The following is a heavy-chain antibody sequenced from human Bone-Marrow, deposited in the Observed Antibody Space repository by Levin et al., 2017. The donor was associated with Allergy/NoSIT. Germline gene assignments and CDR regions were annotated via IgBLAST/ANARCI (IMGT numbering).Heavy chain of an antibody. Sequence: HPGGSLRLSCAASGFNLSSFGMHWVRQAPGKGLEWVAVISYDGSNKYYVDSVKGRFTISRDNSKNTLFLQMNSLRAEDTAVYYCAKEDYGDYVLDYWGQGTLLTVDS. J-gene: IGHJ4*02. D-gene: IGHD4-17*01. V-gene: IGHV3-30*18. CDR1: GFNLSSFG. CDR2: ISYDGSNK. CDR3: AKEDYGDYVLDY.